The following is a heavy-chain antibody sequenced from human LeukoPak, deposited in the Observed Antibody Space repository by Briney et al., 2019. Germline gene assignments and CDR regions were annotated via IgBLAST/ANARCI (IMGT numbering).Heavy chain of an antibody. CDR3: ARGWKQLVY. D-gene: IGHD1-1*01. J-gene: IGHJ4*02. CDR1: GDSISRYY. V-gene: IGHV4-4*07. Sequence: SETLSLTCSVSGDSISRYYWNWIRQPAGKGLEWIGRVFASGTTNYNPSLTSRVSISADKSKNQVSLRLSSVTAADTATYYCARGWKQLVYWGQGALVTVSS. CDR2: VFASGTT.